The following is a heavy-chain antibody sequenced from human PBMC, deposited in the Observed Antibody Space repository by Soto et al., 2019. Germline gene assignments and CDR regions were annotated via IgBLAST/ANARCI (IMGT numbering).Heavy chain of an antibody. Sequence: AGGSLRLSCVASGFTSNDYYMSWIRQAPGKGLEWISYISSSGSYTRYADSVKGRFTISRDKAKNSVYLHINSLRADDTAVYYCAREIRDGYKFYFDFWGLGTLVTVSS. CDR2: ISSSGSYT. J-gene: IGHJ4*02. D-gene: IGHD5-12*01. CDR3: AREIRDGYKFYFDF. CDR1: GFTSNDYY. V-gene: IGHV3-11*06.